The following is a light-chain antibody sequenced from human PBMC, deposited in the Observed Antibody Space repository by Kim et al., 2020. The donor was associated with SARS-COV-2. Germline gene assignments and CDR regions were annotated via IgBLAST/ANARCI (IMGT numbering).Light chain of an antibody. V-gene: IGKV1-33*01. Sequence: DIQMTQSPSSLSASVGDRVTITCQANQDICNSLNWYQQRPGEPPKLLIYDTVTLQRGVPSRFSGSGSGTDFSFTISSLQPEDLATYFCQQYDNFRLTFGRGTKVDIK. CDR2: DTV. CDR1: QDICNS. CDR3: QQYDNFRLT. J-gene: IGKJ4*01.